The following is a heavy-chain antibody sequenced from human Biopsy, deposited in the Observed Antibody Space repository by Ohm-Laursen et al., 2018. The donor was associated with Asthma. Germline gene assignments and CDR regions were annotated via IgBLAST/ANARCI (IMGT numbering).Heavy chain of an antibody. V-gene: IGHV1-69*01. CDR1: GDSFSNYA. Sequence: GSSVKVSCKASGDSFSNYAISWVRQAPGQGLEWMGGLIPVLGTPDHAQMFEGRVTITADESTSPAYIELSSLSSGDTAVYYCARGYSGSDRIVYYYSGLEVWGQGTTVTVSS. CDR2: LIPVLGTP. CDR3: ARGYSGSDRIVYYYSGLEV. D-gene: IGHD5-12*01. J-gene: IGHJ6*02.